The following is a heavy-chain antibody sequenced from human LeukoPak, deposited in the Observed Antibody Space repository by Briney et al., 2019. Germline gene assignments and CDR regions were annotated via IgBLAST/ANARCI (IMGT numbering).Heavy chain of an antibody. D-gene: IGHD3-22*01. Sequence: SETLSLTCAVYGGSFSGYYWSWIRQPPGKGLEWLGEMNHSGSTNYNPSLKSRVTISVDTSKNQFSLKLSSVTAADTAVYYCARAGTVRLSLILGRSMDVWGQGTTVTVSS. J-gene: IGHJ6*02. CDR3: ARAGTVRLSLILGRSMDV. V-gene: IGHV4-34*01. CDR1: GGSFSGYY. CDR2: MNHSGST.